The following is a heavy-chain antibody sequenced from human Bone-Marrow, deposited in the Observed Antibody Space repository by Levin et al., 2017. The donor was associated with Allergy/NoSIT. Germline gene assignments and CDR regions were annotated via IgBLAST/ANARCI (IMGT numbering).Heavy chain of an antibody. V-gene: IGHV3-66*01. CDR3: ARGPRIGNARGWFDP. Sequence: SCEVSGFIVNDYYMKWVRQAPGKGPECVSVIYSGDRTFYSDSVKGRFTISRENSNNTLYLQMNSLRVEGSAIYYCARGPRIGNARGWFDPWGHGTLVTVTS. D-gene: IGHD3-10*01. CDR1: GFIVNDYY. J-gene: IGHJ5*02. CDR2: IYSGDRT.